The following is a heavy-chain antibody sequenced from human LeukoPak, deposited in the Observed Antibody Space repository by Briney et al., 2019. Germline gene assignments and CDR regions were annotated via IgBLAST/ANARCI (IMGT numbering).Heavy chain of an antibody. Sequence: SGTLSLTSAVSGVSISSSNWWSWVRQSPGKKLEWIGDIYHSGSTTYNPSFKSRVTIAVDKSKSQFSLRLRSVTAADTAVYYCARVPFFSNGYGFDYWGQGLLVTVSS. CDR3: ARVPFFSNGYGFDY. D-gene: IGHD5-18*01. J-gene: IGHJ4*02. CDR2: IYHSGST. V-gene: IGHV4-4*02. CDR1: GVSISSSNW.